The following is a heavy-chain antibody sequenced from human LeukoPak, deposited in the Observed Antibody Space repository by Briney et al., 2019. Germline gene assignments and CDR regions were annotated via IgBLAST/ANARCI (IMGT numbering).Heavy chain of an antibody. CDR1: GFMFSSNW. Sequence: GGSLRLSCTASGFMFSSNWMSWVRLAPGKGLEWVANIKEDGTESYYVDSVKGRFTISRDNAKNSLYLQMNSLRVEDTAVYYCAKEGRSLQTYWGQGTLVTVSS. V-gene: IGHV3-7*03. CDR2: IKEDGTES. J-gene: IGHJ4*02. D-gene: IGHD5-24*01. CDR3: AKEGRSLQTY.